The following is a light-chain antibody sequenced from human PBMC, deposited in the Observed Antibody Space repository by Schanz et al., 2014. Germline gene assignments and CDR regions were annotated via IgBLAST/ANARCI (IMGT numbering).Light chain of an antibody. CDR3: STWDDILNGQGV. CDR2: GNS. V-gene: IGLV1-44*01. Sequence: QSVLSQPPSASGPPGQRVTISCSGSSSNLRTNTATWYQQLPGTAPKLLIYGNSNRPSGVPDRFSGSKSGTSASLAISGLQSDDEADYYCSTWDDILNGQGVFGGGTKFTVL. CDR1: SSNLRTNT. J-gene: IGLJ3*02.